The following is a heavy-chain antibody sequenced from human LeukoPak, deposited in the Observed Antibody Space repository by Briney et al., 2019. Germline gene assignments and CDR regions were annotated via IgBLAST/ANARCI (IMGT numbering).Heavy chain of an antibody. CDR3: AKVDSRNYYDSIGSLDY. V-gene: IGHV3-23*01. CDR1: GFTFSSYA. Sequence: GGSLRLSCAASGFTFSSYAMSWVRQAPGKGLEWVSAISRSGGSTYYADSVKGRFTISRDNSKNTLYLQMNSLRAEDTAVYYCAKVDSRNYYDSIGSLDYWGQGTLVTVSS. J-gene: IGHJ4*02. CDR2: ISRSGGST. D-gene: IGHD3-22*01.